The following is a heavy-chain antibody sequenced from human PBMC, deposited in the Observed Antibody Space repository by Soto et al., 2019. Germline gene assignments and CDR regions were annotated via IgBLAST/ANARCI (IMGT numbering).Heavy chain of an antibody. J-gene: IGHJ6*02. D-gene: IGHD3-16*02. CDR1: GFAFNSHS. CDR3: ARAPLLSSRHVNSLYYYGMDV. Sequence: EVQLVESGGGLVKPGGSLRLSCAASGFAFNSHSMTWVRQAPGKGLEWVSSISISSGYIYYADSVRGRFTISRDNAKNLLSLEMNSLRVDDTAVYFCARAPLLSSRHVNSLYYYGMDVWGPGTTVTVAS. V-gene: IGHV3-21*01. CDR2: ISISSGYI.